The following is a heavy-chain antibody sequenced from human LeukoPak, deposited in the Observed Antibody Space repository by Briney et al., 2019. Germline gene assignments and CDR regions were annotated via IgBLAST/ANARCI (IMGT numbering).Heavy chain of an antibody. J-gene: IGHJ4*02. CDR1: GFTFSKYA. CDR2: ISGSGATS. CDR3: AKDRIVLTVYAFDS. D-gene: IGHD2-8*01. V-gene: IGHV3-23*01. Sequence: GGSLRLSCAASGFTFSKYAMNWVRQLPGKGLEWVSVISGSGATSSYADSVQGRFTISRDNSRNTVYLQMNSLRPEDTAVYYCAKDRIVLTVYAFDSWGQGSLVTVSS.